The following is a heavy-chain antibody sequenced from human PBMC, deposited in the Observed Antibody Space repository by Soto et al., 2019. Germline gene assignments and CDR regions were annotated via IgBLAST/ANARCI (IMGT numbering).Heavy chain of an antibody. CDR2: ISYDGSNK. J-gene: IGHJ4*02. D-gene: IGHD6-6*01. Sequence: QVQLVESGGGVFQPGRSLRLSCAASGFTFSSYAMHWVRQAPGKGLEWVAVISYDGSNKYYADSVKGRFTISRDNSKNTLYLQMNSLRAEDTAVYYCARDKEYSSSTHFDYWGQGTLVTVSS. CDR1: GFTFSSYA. CDR3: ARDKEYSSSTHFDY. V-gene: IGHV3-30-3*01.